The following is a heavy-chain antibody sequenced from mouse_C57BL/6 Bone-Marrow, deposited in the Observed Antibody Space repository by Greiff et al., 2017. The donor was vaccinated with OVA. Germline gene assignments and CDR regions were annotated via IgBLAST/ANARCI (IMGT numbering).Heavy chain of an antibody. D-gene: IGHD1-1*01. J-gene: IGHJ1*03. V-gene: IGHV1-80*01. CDR1: GYAFSSYW. CDR2: IYPGDGDT. CDR3: ARGRYYGSSLYWYFDV. Sequence: VQLQQSGAELVKPGASVKISCKASGYAFSSYWMNWVKQRPGKGLEWLGQIYPGDGDTNYNGKFKGKATLTADKSSSTAYMQLSSLTSEDSAVYFCARGRYYGSSLYWYFDVWGTGTTVTVSS.